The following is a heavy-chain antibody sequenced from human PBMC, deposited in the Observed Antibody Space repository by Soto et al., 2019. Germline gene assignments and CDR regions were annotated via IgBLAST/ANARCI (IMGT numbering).Heavy chain of an antibody. Sequence: SETLSLTCTVSGDSVSTNHGWSWVRQPPGKGLEWIGEVYHNESTTYNSSLKSRVTIPIDKSNNLFSLQLSSVTAADTAVYYCARRYGAREKFDYWGQGTLVTVSS. CDR3: ARRYGAREKFDY. CDR2: VYHNEST. V-gene: IGHV4-4*02. D-gene: IGHD1-1*01. CDR1: GDSVSTNHG. J-gene: IGHJ4*02.